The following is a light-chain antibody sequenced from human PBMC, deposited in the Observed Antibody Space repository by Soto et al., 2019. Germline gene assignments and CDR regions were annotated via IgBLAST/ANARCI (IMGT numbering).Light chain of an antibody. CDR3: QQYNNWPSLT. J-gene: IGKJ4*01. CDR2: GAS. CDR1: QSVSSN. Sequence: EIVMTQSPATLSVSPGERATLSCRASQSVSSNLAWYQQKPGQAPRLPIYGASTRATGIPFKFIGSGSGTEFTLNISSLQSEDFAVYYCQQYNNWPSLTFGGGTKVEIK. V-gene: IGKV3-15*01.